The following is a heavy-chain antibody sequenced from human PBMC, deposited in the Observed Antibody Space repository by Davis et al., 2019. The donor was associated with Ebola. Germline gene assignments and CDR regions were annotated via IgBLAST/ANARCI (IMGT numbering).Heavy chain of an antibody. CDR1: GYSFTSYD. V-gene: IGHV1-46*01. J-gene: IGHJ4*02. CDR2: INPSGGST. Sequence: ASVKVSCKASGYSFTSYDINWVRQATGQGLEWMGIINPSGGSTSYAQKFQGRVTMTRDTSTSTVYMELSSLRSEDTAVYYCARGKRGTLAVVVGWYMYWGQGTLVTVSS. D-gene: IGHD6-19*01. CDR3: ARGKRGTLAVVVGWYMY.